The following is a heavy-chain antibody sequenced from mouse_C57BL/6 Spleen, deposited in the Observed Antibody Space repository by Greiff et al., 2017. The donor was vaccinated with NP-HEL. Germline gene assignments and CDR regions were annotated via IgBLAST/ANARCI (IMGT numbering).Heavy chain of an antibody. D-gene: IGHD1-1*01. CDR1: GFNIKDYY. CDR3: ARTDYYGTYVDY. V-gene: IGHV14-2*01. CDR2: IDPEAVEP. Sequence: ESGAELVKPGASVKLSCTASGFNIKDYYMHWVKPRTEQGLEWIGRIDPEAVEPKYAPKSQGKATITADTSSNTAYLQLSSLTSVDTAVYYWARTDYYGTYVDYWGQGTTLTVSS. J-gene: IGHJ2*01.